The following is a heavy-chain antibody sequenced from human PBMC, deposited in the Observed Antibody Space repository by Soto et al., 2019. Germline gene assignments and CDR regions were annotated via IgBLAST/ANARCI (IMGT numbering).Heavy chain of an antibody. J-gene: IGHJ6*02. CDR3: ARGSSSYYGYGMEV. Sequence: PSETLSLPCALSGDSISRGGYSRTWFRQPPGKALAWIGNIYDSGSTSYNPSLKSRVTISVDTSRNQFSLRLTSVTAAYTAVYFCARGSSSYYGYGMEVWGRGTTGTVSS. D-gene: IGHD6-6*01. CDR2: IYDSGST. V-gene: IGHV4-30-2*01. CDR1: GDSISRGGYS.